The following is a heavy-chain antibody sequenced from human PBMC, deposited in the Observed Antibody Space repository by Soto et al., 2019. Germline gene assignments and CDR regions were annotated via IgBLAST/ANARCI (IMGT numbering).Heavy chain of an antibody. V-gene: IGHV1-69*10. D-gene: IGHD6-6*01. CDR1: GGTFSSLA. CDR2: ILPMLHTT. J-gene: IGHJ4*02. Sequence: RASVKVSCKASGGTFSSLAVSWVRQAPGQGLEWMGRILPMLHTTNYAQKFQDRLTITADTSTNTAYMDLRSLRSEDTAVYFCAREGYNSSSTHGFLDSWGQGTLVTVSS. CDR3: AREGYNSSSTHGFLDS.